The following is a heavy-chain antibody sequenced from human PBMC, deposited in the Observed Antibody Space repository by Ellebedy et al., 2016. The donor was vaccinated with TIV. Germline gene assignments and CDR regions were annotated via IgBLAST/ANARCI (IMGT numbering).Heavy chain of an antibody. CDR3: AGNYYGSGSFPN. CDR1: GGSVSSYY. J-gene: IGHJ4*02. D-gene: IGHD3-10*01. CDR2: IYHNGNT. V-gene: IGHV4-59*08. Sequence: MPSETLSLTCTVSGGSVSSYYWTWIRQPPGKGLEWIGYIYHNGNTNYNPSLKSRGTISVDTSKNQFSLELSSVTAADTAVYYCAGNYYGSGSFPNWGQGTLVTVSS.